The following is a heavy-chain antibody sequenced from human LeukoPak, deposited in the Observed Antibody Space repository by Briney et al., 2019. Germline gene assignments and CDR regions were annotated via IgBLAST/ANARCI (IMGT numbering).Heavy chain of an antibody. Sequence: GESLKISCKGSGYRFTSNWIGWVRQMPGKGLEWMGIIYPGDSDTRYIPSFQGQVTISADKSISTAYLQWSSLKASDTAMYYCARRVDSYWFFDYWGQGTLVTVSS. CDR2: IYPGDSDT. D-gene: IGHD1-26*01. CDR3: ARRVDSYWFFDY. V-gene: IGHV5-51*01. CDR1: GYRFTSNW. J-gene: IGHJ4*02.